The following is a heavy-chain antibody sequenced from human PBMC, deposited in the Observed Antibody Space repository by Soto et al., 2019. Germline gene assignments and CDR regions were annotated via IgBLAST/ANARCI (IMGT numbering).Heavy chain of an antibody. CDR1: GGSINNNY. V-gene: IGHV4-59*13. D-gene: IGHD5-12*01. Sequence: QVQLQESGPGLVKPSQTLSLTCTVSGGSINNNYSCWIRQPPRQGLEWLGFVSNNGITNYNPSLKSLVTLSVHTSKKQLSLNPTSPTASDRARYSSTRANRYCEYWGDGALGSVSS. CDR3: TRANRYCEY. CDR2: VSNNGIT. J-gene: IGHJ4*01.